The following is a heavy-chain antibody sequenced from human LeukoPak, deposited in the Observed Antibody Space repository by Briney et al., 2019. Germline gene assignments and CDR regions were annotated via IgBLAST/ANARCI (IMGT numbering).Heavy chain of an antibody. J-gene: IGHJ4*02. D-gene: IGHD5/OR15-5a*01. CDR3: ARGLIWSTKDY. CDR2: MNPNSGNK. CDR1: RYTFTSYD. V-gene: IGHV1-8*01. Sequence: ASVKVSCKASRYTFTSYDINWVRQATGQGGEWMGWMNPNSGNKGYAQKFQGRVTMTRNTSISTAYMELSSLRSEDTAVYYCARGLIWSTKDYWGQGTLVTVSS.